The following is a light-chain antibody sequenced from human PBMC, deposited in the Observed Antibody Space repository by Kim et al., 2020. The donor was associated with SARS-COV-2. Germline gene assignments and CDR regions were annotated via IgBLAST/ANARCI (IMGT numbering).Light chain of an antibody. CDR2: DAS. CDR1: QTVSTSY. CDR3: QQYASSPTT. V-gene: IGKV3-20*01. J-gene: IGKJ4*01. Sequence: PGERATLSCKASQTVSTSYLAWYQQKPGQAPRLLINDASRRATGIPDRFSGSGSGTDFTLTISRLEPEDFAVYYCQQYASSPTTFGGGTKVDIK.